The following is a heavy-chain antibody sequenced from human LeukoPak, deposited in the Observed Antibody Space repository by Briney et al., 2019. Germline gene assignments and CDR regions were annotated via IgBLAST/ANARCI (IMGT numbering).Heavy chain of an antibody. Sequence: GGSLRLSCAASGFTFSSYSMNWVRQAPGKGLEWVSSISSSSSYIYYADSVKGRFTISRDNAKNSLYLQMSSLRAEDTAVYYCARARYYDILTGYYGSYGMDVWGQGTTVTVSS. D-gene: IGHD3-9*01. CDR2: ISSSSSYI. CDR1: GFTFSSYS. CDR3: ARARYYDILTGYYGSYGMDV. J-gene: IGHJ6*02. V-gene: IGHV3-21*01.